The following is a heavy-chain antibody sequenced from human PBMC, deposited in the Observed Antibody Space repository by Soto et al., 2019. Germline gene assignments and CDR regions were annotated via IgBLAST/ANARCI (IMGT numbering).Heavy chain of an antibody. V-gene: IGHV1-69*13. CDR3: ARGYYGSGSYSPYYYGMDV. CDR1: GGTFSSYA. Sequence: SVKVSCKASGGTFSSYAISWVRQAPGQGLEWMGGIIPIFGTANYAQKFQGRVTITADESTSTAYMELSSLRSEDTAVYYCARGYYGSGSYSPYYYGMDVWGQGTTVTVSS. CDR2: IIPIFGTA. D-gene: IGHD3-10*01. J-gene: IGHJ6*02.